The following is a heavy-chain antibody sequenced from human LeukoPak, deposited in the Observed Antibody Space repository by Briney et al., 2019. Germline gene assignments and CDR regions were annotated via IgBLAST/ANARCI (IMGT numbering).Heavy chain of an antibody. V-gene: IGHV3-7*01. J-gene: IGHJ6*03. CDR1: GFTFSSYW. D-gene: IGHD3-3*01. CDR3: ARTRLSGVTIFGVVVYYYYYMDV. Sequence: GGSLRLSCAASGFTFSSYWMSWVRQAPGKGLEWVANIKQDGSEKYYVDSVKGRFTISRDNAKNSLYVQMNSLRGKDTAVYYCARTRLSGVTIFGVVVYYYYYMDVWGKGTTVTVSS. CDR2: IKQDGSEK.